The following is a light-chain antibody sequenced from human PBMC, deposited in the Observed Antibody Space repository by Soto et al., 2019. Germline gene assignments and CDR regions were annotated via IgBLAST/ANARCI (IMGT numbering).Light chain of an antibody. J-gene: IGKJ1*01. V-gene: IGKV1-33*01. CDR2: DAS. CDR1: QDIRSY. CDR3: QQYDKLVT. Sequence: DIQMTQSPSSLSASIGDRVTITCQASQDIRSYLNWYQQKPGKAPDLLIHDASNLETGVPSRFSGSGSGTVFTFTISSLQPEDIATYYCQQYDKLVTFGQGTKVDI.